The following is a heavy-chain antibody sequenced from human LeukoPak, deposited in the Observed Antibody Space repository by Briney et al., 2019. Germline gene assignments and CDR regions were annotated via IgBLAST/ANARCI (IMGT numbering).Heavy chain of an antibody. CDR3: ARQRGYHYDSATNPFSDL. D-gene: IGHD3-22*01. CDR2: VYYSGIT. Sequence: PAETKTLSCTVSGGSISSSSYYWGWIRQPPGKGLEWIGSVYYSGITYYSPSLKGRVTMSVDTSKNQFSLRQSSVTAADTAVYYCARQRGYHYDSATNPFSDLWGQ. V-gene: IGHV4-39*01. CDR1: GGSISSSSYY. J-gene: IGHJ5*02.